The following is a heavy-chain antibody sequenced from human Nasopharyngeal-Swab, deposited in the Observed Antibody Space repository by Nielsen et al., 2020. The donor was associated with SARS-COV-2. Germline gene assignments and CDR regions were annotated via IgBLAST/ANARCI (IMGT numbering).Heavy chain of an antibody. CDR1: GFTFSDSA. Sequence: ESLNISCAASGFTFSDSAIHWVRQASGEGLEWVARIRSKGNNYANAYSASVKGRFIIFSDDPTNTAYLQMNSLKTEDTAMYYCTRCGGGCYSGRDYWGQGTLVTVSS. D-gene: IGHD2-15*01. V-gene: IGHV3-73*01. CDR2: IRSKGNNYAN. J-gene: IGHJ4*02. CDR3: TRCGGGCYSGRDY.